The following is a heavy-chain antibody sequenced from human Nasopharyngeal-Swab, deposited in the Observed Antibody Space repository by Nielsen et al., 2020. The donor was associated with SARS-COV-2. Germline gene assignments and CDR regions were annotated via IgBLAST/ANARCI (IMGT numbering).Heavy chain of an antibody. Sequence: WIRQPPGKGLEWVSYISHSSSQTNYADSVKGRLTISRDNAKKTLYLQMNSLRAEDTAVYYCVRLLDVWGKGTTVTVSS. J-gene: IGHJ6*04. D-gene: IGHD2-15*01. CDR2: ISHSSSQT. V-gene: IGHV3-11*06. CDR3: VRLLDV.